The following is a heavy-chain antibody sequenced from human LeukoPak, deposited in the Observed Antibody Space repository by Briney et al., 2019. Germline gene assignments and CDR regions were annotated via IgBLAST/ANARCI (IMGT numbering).Heavy chain of an antibody. V-gene: IGHV4-38-2*02. CDR1: NFSISSGYF. J-gene: IGHJ4*02. Sequence: PSETLSLTCTVSNFSISSGYFWGWIRQPPGKGLEWIGRIYTSGSTNYNPSLKSRVTISVDTSKNQFSLKLSSVTAADTAVYYCAGNYYGSGSYYSEDRYWGQGTLVTVSS. D-gene: IGHD3-10*01. CDR3: AGNYYGSGSYYSEDRY. CDR2: IYTSGST.